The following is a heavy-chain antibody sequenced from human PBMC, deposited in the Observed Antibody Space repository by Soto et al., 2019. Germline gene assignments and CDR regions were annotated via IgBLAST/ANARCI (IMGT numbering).Heavy chain of an antibody. CDR1: GFTVSSHA. CDR2: ITADGGT. D-gene: IGHD2-15*01. J-gene: IGHJ3*02. CDR3: APHVSCSGGSCQYDAFAI. Sequence: EVQVLESGGGLVQPGGSLRLSCEGSGFTVSSHAMTWIRQAPGKGPEWVSTITADGGTYYADSVKGRFAMSRDTSESTLYLQRNSLGAEDTAVYYCAPHVSCSGGSCQYDAFAIRGQGTMVTVSS. V-gene: IGHV3-23*01.